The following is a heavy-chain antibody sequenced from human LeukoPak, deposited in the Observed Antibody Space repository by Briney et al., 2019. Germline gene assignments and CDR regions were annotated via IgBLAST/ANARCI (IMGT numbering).Heavy chain of an antibody. J-gene: IGHJ4*02. D-gene: IGHD3-9*01. Sequence: ASVKVSCKASGYSFTSYYMHWVRQAPGQGLEWMGIINPSGGSTSYAQKFQGRVTMTRDTSTSTVYMELSSLRSEDTAVYYCARADILTGLDYWGQGTLVTVSS. CDR3: ARADILTGLDY. CDR2: INPSGGST. V-gene: IGHV1-46*01. CDR1: GYSFTSYY.